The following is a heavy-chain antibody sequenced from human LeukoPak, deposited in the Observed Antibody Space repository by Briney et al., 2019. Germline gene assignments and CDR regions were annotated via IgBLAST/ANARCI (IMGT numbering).Heavy chain of an antibody. D-gene: IGHD2-2*01. CDR3: ARSVVGDIVVVPAARSAFGI. Sequence: SETLSLTCAVYGGSFSGYYWSWIRQPPGKGLEWIGEINHSGSTNYNPSLKSRVTISVDTSKNQFSLKLSSVTAADTAVYYCARSVVGDIVVVPAARSAFGIWGQGTMVTVSS. V-gene: IGHV4-34*01. CDR2: INHSGST. J-gene: IGHJ3*02. CDR1: GGSFSGYY.